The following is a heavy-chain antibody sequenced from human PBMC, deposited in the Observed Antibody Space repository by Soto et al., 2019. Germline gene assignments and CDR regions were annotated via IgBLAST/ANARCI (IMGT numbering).Heavy chain of an antibody. CDR3: VKDESINWYSGHFRH. D-gene: IGHD6-13*01. CDR1: GFTFDDYA. V-gene: IGHV3-9*01. Sequence: GGSLRLSCGASGFTFDDYAMHWVRQVPGKGLEWVSGINWNSGSIGYADSVKGRFAISRDNAKNSLHLQMNSLRAEDTAFYYCVKDESINWYSGHFRHWGQGTLVTVPQ. CDR2: INWNSGSI. J-gene: IGHJ1*01.